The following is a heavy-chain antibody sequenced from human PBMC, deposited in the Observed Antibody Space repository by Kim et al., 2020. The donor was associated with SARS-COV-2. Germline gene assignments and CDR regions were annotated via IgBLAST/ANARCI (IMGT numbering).Heavy chain of an antibody. V-gene: IGHV5-51*01. D-gene: IGHD5-18*01. CDR2: IYPGDSDT. J-gene: IGHJ6*02. CDR3: ARQRRGLWLRYYYYGMDV. Sequence: GESLKISCKGSGYSFTSYWIGWVRQMPGKGLEWMGIIYPGDSDTRYSPSFQGQVTISADKSISTAYLQWSSLKASDTAMYYCARQRRGLWLRYYYYGMDVWGQGTTVTVSS. CDR1: GYSFTSYW.